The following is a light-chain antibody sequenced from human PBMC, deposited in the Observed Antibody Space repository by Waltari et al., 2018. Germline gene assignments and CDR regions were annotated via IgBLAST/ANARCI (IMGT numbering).Light chain of an antibody. CDR3: QQHDNSPWT. CDR1: QGISNW. CDR2: RAS. Sequence: DIPMTQSPSSLSASVGDRVTITCRASQGISNWLAWYQQKPGKAPKLLIYRASNLETGVPSRFSGSGSGTDFTLTISSLQPEDIATYYCQQHDNSPWTFGQGTKVEIK. J-gene: IGKJ1*01. V-gene: IGKV1-33*01.